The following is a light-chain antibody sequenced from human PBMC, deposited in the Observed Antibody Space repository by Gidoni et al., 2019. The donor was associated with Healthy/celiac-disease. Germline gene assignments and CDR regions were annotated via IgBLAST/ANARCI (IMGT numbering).Light chain of an antibody. J-gene: IGKJ1*01. CDR2: GAS. CDR1: QSVSSN. Sequence: IFMTLSPAALSVSPGERATLSCRASQSVSSNLAWYQQKPGQAPRLLIYGASTRATGIPDRFSGSGSGTEFTLTISSLQSEDFAVYYCQQYNNWPRTFXQXTKVEIK. V-gene: IGKV3-15*01. CDR3: QQYNNWPRT.